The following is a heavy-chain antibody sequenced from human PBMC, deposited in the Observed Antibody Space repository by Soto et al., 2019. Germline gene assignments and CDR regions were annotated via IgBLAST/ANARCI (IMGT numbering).Heavy chain of an antibody. J-gene: IGHJ4*02. CDR2: ILQNGET. Sequence: EVQLLESGGGLLQSGGSLRLSCAASGFTFSSYSMSWVSQAPGKGLEWVSSILQNGETYYADSMKGRFTISRDNSKSTLFLHINSLRVEDTAIYYCAKDRIPDGRWNFDYWGQGTLVTVSS. D-gene: IGHD2-2*02. V-gene: IGHV3-23*01. CDR1: GFTFSSYS. CDR3: AKDRIPDGRWNFDY.